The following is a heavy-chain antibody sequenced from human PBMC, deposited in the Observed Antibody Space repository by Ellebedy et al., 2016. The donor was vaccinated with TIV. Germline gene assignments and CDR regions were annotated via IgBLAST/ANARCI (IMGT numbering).Heavy chain of an antibody. J-gene: IGHJ5*01. CDR2: IYYSGIT. CDR3: AREDYDILTGTRAWFDS. D-gene: IGHD3-9*01. Sequence: PSETLSLTCTVSDGSISSYFWSWIRQPPGKGLEWIGYIYYSGITNYNPSLKSRVTISVDASKNQFPLKLSSVTAADTAVYYCAREDYDILTGTRAWFDSWGQGTLVTVSS. V-gene: IGHV4-59*01. CDR1: DGSISSYF.